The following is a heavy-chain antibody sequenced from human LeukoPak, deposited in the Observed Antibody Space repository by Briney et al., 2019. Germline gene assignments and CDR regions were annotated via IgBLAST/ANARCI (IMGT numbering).Heavy chain of an antibody. CDR3: ARDRLQLALGNYFDY. D-gene: IGHD5-18*01. CDR2: ISYDGSNK. V-gene: IGHV3-30-3*01. CDR1: GFTFSSYA. Sequence: PGGSLRLSCAASGFTFSSYAMHWVRQAPGKGLEWVAVISYDGSNKYYADSVKGRFTISRANSKNTLYLQVNSLRPEDTAVYYCARDRLQLALGNYFDYWGQGTLVTVSS. J-gene: IGHJ4*02.